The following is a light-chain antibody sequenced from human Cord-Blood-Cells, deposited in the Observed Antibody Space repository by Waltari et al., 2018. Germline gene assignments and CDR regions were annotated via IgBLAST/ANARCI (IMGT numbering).Light chain of an antibody. V-gene: IGKV1-6*01. CDR2: AAS. J-gene: IGKJ2*01. CDR1: QGIRND. Sequence: AIQMTQSPSSLFASVGDRVTLTCRASQGIRNDLGWYQQKPGKAPKLLIYAASSLQSGVPSRFSGSGSGTDFTLTISSLQPEDFATYYCLQDYNYPYTFGQGTKLEIK. CDR3: LQDYNYPYT.